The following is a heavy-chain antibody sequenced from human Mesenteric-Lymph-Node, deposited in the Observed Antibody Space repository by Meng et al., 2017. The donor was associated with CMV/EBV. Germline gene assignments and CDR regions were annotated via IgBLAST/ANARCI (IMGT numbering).Heavy chain of an antibody. V-gene: IGHV4-59*13. CDR2: IYYSGST. Sequence: SETLSLTCTVSGGSISSYYWSWIRQHPGKGLEWIGYIYYSGSTNYNPSLKSRVTISVDTSKNQFSLKLSSVTAADTAVYYCARDRAAAGSGYGMDVWGQGTTVTVSS. J-gene: IGHJ6*02. D-gene: IGHD6-13*01. CDR1: GGSISSYY. CDR3: ARDRAAAGSGYGMDV.